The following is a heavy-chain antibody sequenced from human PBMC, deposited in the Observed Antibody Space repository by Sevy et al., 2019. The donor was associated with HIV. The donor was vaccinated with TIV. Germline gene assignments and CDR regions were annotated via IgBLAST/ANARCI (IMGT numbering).Heavy chain of an antibody. D-gene: IGHD7-27*01. CDR2: ISSSGSTI. CDR1: GFTFSDYY. Sequence: GGSLRLSCAASGFTFSDYYMTWIRQAPGMGLECVSYISSSGSTIYYEDSVKGRFTISRENAKNSLYLQMNSLRAEDTAMYYCARDSAVTGDSLDYWGQGTLVTVSS. V-gene: IGHV3-11*01. CDR3: ARDSAVTGDSLDY. J-gene: IGHJ4*02.